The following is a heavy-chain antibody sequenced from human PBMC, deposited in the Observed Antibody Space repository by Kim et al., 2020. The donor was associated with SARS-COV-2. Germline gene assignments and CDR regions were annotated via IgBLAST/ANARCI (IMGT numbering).Heavy chain of an antibody. CDR2: IYYSGST. D-gene: IGHD3-10*01. CDR3: ARHPLYGSGGNWFDP. CDR1: GGSISSSSYY. Sequence: SETLSLTCTVSGGSISSSSYYWGWIRQPPGKGLEWIGSIYYSGSTYYNPSLKSRVTISVDTSKNQFSLKLSSVTAADTAVYYCARHPLYGSGGNWFDPWGQGTLVTVSS. V-gene: IGHV4-39*01. J-gene: IGHJ5*02.